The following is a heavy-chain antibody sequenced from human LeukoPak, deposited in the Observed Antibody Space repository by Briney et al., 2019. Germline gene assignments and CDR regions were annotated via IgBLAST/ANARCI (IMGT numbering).Heavy chain of an antibody. D-gene: IGHD6-13*01. Sequence: GGSLGLSCAASGFTFSSYSMNWVRQAPGKGLEWVSYISSSSSTIYYADSVKGRFTISRDNAKNSLYLQMNSLRAEDTAVYYCARPYSSSWYGDTNAFDIWGQGTMVTVSS. J-gene: IGHJ3*02. CDR1: GFTFSSYS. CDR2: ISSSSSTI. CDR3: ARPYSSSWYGDTNAFDI. V-gene: IGHV3-48*01.